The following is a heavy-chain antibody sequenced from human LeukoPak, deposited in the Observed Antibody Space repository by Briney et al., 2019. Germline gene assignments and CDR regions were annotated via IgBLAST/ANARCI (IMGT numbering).Heavy chain of an antibody. V-gene: IGHV1-2*02. CDR3: ATREPGEYYFDY. D-gene: IGHD3-16*01. Sequence: GTSEKVSCKASGYTFTGYYMHWVRQAPGQGLEWMGWIIPNSGGTNYAQKFQGRVTMTRDTSISTAYMELSRLRSDDTAVYYCATREPGEYYFDYWGQGTLVTVSS. J-gene: IGHJ4*02. CDR2: IIPNSGGT. CDR1: GYTFTGYY.